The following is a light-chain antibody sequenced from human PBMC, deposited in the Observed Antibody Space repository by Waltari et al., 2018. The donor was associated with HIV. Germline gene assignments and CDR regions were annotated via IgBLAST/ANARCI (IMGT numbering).Light chain of an antibody. CDR1: SSTIGSNY. J-gene: IGLJ3*02. CDR2: RSN. V-gene: IGLV1-47*01. CDR3: AAWDDSLSGPV. Sequence: QSVLTQPPSASGTPGQRVTISCPGSSSTIGSNYQYRYQQLPGTAPKLLIYRSNQRPSGVPDRFSGSKSGTSASLAISGLRSEDEADYYCAAWDDSLSGPVFGGGTKLTVL.